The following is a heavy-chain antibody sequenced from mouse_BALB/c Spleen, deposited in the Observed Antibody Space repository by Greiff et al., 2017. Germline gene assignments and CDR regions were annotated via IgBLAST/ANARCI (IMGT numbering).Heavy chain of an antibody. CDR1: GFTFSSFG. D-gene: IGHD2-3*01. J-gene: IGHJ4*01. CDR3: ARRLLEAMDY. CDR2: ISSGSSTI. V-gene: IGHV5-17*02. Sequence: EVHLVESGGGLVQPGGSRKLSCAASGFTFSSFGMHWVRQAPEKGLEWVAYISSGSSTIYYADTVKGRFTISRDNPKNTLFLQMTSLRSEDTAMYYCARRLLEAMDYWGQGTSVTVSS.